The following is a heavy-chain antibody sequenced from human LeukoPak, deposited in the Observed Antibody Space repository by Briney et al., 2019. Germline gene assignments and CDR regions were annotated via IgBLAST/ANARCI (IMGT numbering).Heavy chain of an antibody. CDR3: ARAELRFLEWLLGDY. CDR2: ISSSSSTI. J-gene: IGHJ4*02. D-gene: IGHD3-3*01. Sequence: GGSLRLSCAASGFTFSSYSMNWVRQAPGKGLEWVSYISSSSSTIYYADSVKGRFTISRDNAKNSLYLQRNSLRAEDTAVYYCARAELRFLEWLLGDYWGQGTLVTVSS. CDR1: GFTFSSYS. V-gene: IGHV3-48*01.